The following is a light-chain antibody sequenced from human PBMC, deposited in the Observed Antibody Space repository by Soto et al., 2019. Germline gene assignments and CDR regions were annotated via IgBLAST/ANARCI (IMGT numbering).Light chain of an antibody. CDR1: QSVSSSY. V-gene: IGKV3-20*01. CDR2: GAS. J-gene: IGKJ1*01. Sequence: EIVLRQSPGTQSLYPGERATLSCRASQSVSSSYLAWYQQKPGQAPRLLIYGASSRATGIPDRFSGSGSGTDFTLTISRLEPEDFAVYYCQQYGSSPPGTFGQGTKVDIK. CDR3: QQYGSSPPGT.